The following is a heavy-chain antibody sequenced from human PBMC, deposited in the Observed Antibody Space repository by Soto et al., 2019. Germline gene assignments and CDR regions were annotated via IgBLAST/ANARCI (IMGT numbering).Heavy chain of an antibody. CDR3: ARQSKYRYCSSTSCSKPYFDY. Sequence: QLQLQESGPGLMKPSETLSLTCTVSGGSISSSSYYWGWIRQPPGKGLEWIGSIYYSGSTYYNPSLKSRVTISVDTSKNQFSLKLSSVTAADTAVYYCARQSKYRYCSSTSCSKPYFDYWGQGTLVTVSS. V-gene: IGHV4-39*01. J-gene: IGHJ4*02. D-gene: IGHD2-2*01. CDR2: IYYSGST. CDR1: GGSISSSSYY.